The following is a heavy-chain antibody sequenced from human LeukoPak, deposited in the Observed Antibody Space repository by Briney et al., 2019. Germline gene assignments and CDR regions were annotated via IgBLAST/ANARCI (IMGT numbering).Heavy chain of an antibody. J-gene: IGHJ4*02. D-gene: IGHD5-18*01. CDR1: GGSISSSSYY. CDR2: IYYSGST. Sequence: KPSETLSLTCTVSGGSISSSSYYWGWIRQPPGKGLEWIGSIYYSGSTYYNPSLESRVTISVDTSKNQFSLKLSSVTAADTAVYYCARIDVDTVKFDYWGQGTLVTVSS. V-gene: IGHV4-39*01. CDR3: ARIDVDTVKFDY.